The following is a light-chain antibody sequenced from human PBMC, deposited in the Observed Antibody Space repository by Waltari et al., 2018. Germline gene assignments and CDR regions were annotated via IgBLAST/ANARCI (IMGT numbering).Light chain of an antibody. Sequence: DIVKTQSPDYLAVSLGERANPDCQTSPNVLYSSNNKNYLACYQQKPGQPPKLHIYWASTRESGVPDRFSGSGSGTDFTLAFSSLQAEDVSVCYCQQFYSTPITFGQGTRLEIK. V-gene: IGKV4-1*01. J-gene: IGKJ5*01. CDR3: QQFYSTPIT. CDR2: WAS. CDR1: PNVLYSSNNKNY.